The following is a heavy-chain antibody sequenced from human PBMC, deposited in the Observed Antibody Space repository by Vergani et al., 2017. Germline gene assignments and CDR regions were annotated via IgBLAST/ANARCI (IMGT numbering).Heavy chain of an antibody. J-gene: IGHJ2*01. V-gene: IGHV4-61*02. CDR1: GDSIDSVSYY. Sequence: QVQLQESGPGLVKPSQTLSLTCTFSGDSIDSVSYYWTWVRSPAGKGLEWIGRIYARGNNNYNPSLRSRVIMSVDTSKKQFSLKLTSVTAADTAVYYCARVFSPSAFWYLDVWGHGTLVTVSS. CDR2: IYARGNN. D-gene: IGHD2/OR15-2a*01. CDR3: ARVFSPSAFWYLDV.